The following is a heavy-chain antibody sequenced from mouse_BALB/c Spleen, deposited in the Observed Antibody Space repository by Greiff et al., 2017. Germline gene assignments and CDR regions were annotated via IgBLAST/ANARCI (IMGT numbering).Heavy chain of an antibody. CDR2: ISYSGST. CDR3: APYGNYAMDY. D-gene: IGHD2-1*01. Sequence: DVQLQESGPGLVKPSQSLSLTCTVTGYSITSDYAWNWIRQFPGNKLEWMGYISYSGSTSYNPSLKSRISITRDTSKNQFFLQLNSVTTEDTATYYCAPYGNYAMDYWGQGTSVTVSS. V-gene: IGHV3-2*02. CDR1: GYSITSDYA. J-gene: IGHJ4*01.